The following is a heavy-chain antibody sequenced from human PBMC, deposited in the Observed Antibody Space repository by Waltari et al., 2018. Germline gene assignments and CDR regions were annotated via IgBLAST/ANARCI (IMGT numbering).Heavy chain of an antibody. Sequence: QVQLQQWGAGLVKPSETLSLTCAVYGGSFSDYYWSWTRQPPGKGLELIGEINQSGSTKYNPSLKSRVTISVDRSKNQFSLNLRSVTAADTAVYYCASSSDAGDYWGQGTLVTVSS. CDR3: ASSSDAGDY. D-gene: IGHD6-13*01. J-gene: IGHJ4*02. CDR1: GGSFSDYY. CDR2: INQSGST. V-gene: IGHV4-34*01.